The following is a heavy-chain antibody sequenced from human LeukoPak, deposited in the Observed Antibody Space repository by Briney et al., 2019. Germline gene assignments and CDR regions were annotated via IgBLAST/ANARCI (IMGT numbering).Heavy chain of an antibody. CDR2: ISYDGSNK. Sequence: PGGSLRLSCAASGFTFSSYAMHWLRQAPGKGLVGVAVISYDGSNKYYADSVKGRFTIYRDNSKNTLYLQMNSLSAEDTAVYYCARDESVRLRFLEWPIDFDYWGQGALVTVSS. CDR1: GFTFSSYA. CDR3: ARDESVRLRFLEWPIDFDY. J-gene: IGHJ4*02. D-gene: IGHD3-3*01. V-gene: IGHV3-30-3*01.